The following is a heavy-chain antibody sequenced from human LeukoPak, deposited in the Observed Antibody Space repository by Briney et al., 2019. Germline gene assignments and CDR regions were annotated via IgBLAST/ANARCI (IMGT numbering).Heavy chain of an antibody. J-gene: IGHJ4*02. Sequence: SETLSLTCTVSGGSISSYYWSWIRQPPGKGLEWIGYIYYSGSTNYNPSLKSRVTISVDTSKNQFSLKLSSVTAADTPVYYCARHVIAVAGPEEFDYWGQGTLVTVSS. CDR2: IYYSGST. CDR3: ARHVIAVAGPEEFDY. D-gene: IGHD6-19*01. CDR1: GGSISSYY. V-gene: IGHV4-59*08.